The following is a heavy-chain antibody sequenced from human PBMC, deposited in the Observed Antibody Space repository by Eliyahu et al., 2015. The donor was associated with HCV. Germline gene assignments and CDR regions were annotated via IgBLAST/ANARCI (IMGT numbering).Heavy chain of an antibody. V-gene: IGHV1-8*01. J-gene: IGHJ5*02. Sequence: QVQLVQSGAEVKKPGASVKVSCKASGXTFXSYDINWVRQATGQGLEXMGWMNPNSGNTGXAQKFQGRVTMTRNTSISTAYMELSSLRSEDTAVYYCARGRRVVVAATYRWFDPWGQGTLVTVSS. CDR2: MNPNSGNT. CDR3: ARGRRVVVAATYRWFDP. CDR1: GXTFXSYD. D-gene: IGHD2-15*01.